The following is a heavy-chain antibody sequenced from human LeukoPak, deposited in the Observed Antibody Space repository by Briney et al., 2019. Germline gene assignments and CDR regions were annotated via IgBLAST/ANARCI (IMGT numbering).Heavy chain of an antibody. Sequence: PGGSLRLSCAASGFTFSSFGMSWVRQAQGKGLEWVSAISGSGDSTYYADSVKGRFSISRDNSKNTLFLQMSSLRADDTAVYYCAKSCRGSVYDSTGDWGQGTLVTVSS. J-gene: IGHJ4*02. CDR1: GFTFSSFG. D-gene: IGHD3-22*01. CDR2: ISGSGDST. V-gene: IGHV3-23*01. CDR3: AKSCRGSVYDSTGD.